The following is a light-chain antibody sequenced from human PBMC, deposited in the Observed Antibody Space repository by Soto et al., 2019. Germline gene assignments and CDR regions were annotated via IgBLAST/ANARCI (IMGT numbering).Light chain of an antibody. CDR3: SSYAGSSNV. Sequence: QSLLTQPPSASGSPGQSVAISCTGTSSDVGGYNYVSWYQQHPGKAPKLMIYEVNKRPSGVPDRFSGSKSGNTASLTVSGIQAEDEADYYCSSYAGSSNVFGTGTKLTVL. CDR1: SSDVGGYNY. J-gene: IGLJ1*01. CDR2: EVN. V-gene: IGLV2-8*01.